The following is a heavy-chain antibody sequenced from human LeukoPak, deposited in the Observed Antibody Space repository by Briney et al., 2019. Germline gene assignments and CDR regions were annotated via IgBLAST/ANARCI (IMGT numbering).Heavy chain of an antibody. CDR3: ATLTPWSGDDGGDLDY. D-gene: IGHD3-3*01. CDR1: GGTFSSYA. J-gene: IGHJ4*02. V-gene: IGHV1-69*05. Sequence: ASVKVSCKASGGTFSSYAISWVRQAPGQGLEWMGGVIPIFGTANYAQKFQGRVTITTDESTSTAYMKRSSLRSEDTAVYYCATLTPWSGDDGGDLDYWGQGTLVTVSS. CDR2: VIPIFGTA.